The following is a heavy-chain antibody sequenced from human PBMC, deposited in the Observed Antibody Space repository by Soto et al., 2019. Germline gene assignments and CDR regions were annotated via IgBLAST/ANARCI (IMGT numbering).Heavy chain of an antibody. J-gene: IGHJ6*03. CDR3: TRLSVDRPYYMDV. CDR2: IRSKAYGGTT. V-gene: IGHV3-49*03. D-gene: IGHD2-2*01. Sequence: QPGGSLRLSCTASGFTFGDYAMSWFRQAPGKGLEWVGFIRSKAYGGTTEYAASVKGRFTISRDDSKSIAYLQMNSLKTEDTAVYYCTRLSVDRPYYMDVWGKGTTVTVSS. CDR1: GFTFGDYA.